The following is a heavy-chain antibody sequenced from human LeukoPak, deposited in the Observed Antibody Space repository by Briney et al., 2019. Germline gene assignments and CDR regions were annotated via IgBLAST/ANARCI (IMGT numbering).Heavy chain of an antibody. J-gene: IGHJ4*02. CDR3: ARALVAAARNFDY. Sequence: PGGSLRLSCAASGFTFSTSNMNWFRQAPGKGLEWISYISGSSSTIYYADSVKGRFTISRDNAKSSLYLQMNSLRAEDTAVYYCARALVAAARNFDYWGQGTLVTVSS. V-gene: IGHV3-48*01. D-gene: IGHD6-13*01. CDR2: ISGSSSTI. CDR1: GFTFSTSN.